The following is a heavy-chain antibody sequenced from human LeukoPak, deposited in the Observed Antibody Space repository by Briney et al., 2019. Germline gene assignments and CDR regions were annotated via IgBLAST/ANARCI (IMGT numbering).Heavy chain of an antibody. J-gene: IGHJ6*04. CDR1: AFTFSSYG. Sequence: GGSLRLSCAASAFTFSSYGMHWVRQAQGKGLEWVAVIPYDGSNKNYADSVKGRFTISRDNSKNTLYLQMNSLRAEDTAVYYCAREATTMVRGVPLGYYYYYYGMDVWGKGTTVTVSS. V-gene: IGHV3-30*03. CDR2: IPYDGSNK. D-gene: IGHD3-10*01. CDR3: AREATTMVRGVPLGYYYYYYGMDV.